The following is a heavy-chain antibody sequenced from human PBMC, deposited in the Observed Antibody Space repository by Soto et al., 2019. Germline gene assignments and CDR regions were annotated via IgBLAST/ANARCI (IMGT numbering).Heavy chain of an antibody. V-gene: IGHV4-30-2*01. Sequence: QLQLQESGSGLVRPSQTLSITGAFSGGSISSGGYSWNLIRQPPGKGLEWIGYIYHCGSTLYNPSLKSQVNKTVAKSKNQFSLKMSSVTAADTAVYYCARDQFEGNWFDPRGQGTLFPVS. CDR1: GGSISSGGYS. J-gene: IGHJ5*02. CDR3: ARDQFEGNWFDP. CDR2: IYHCGST.